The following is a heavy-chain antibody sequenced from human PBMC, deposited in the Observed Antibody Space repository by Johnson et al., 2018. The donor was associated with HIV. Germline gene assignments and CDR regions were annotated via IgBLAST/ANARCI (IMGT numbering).Heavy chain of an antibody. CDR1: GFTFSSYW. CDR2: IKQDGSEK. D-gene: IGHD6-13*01. Sequence: VQLVESGGGLVQPGGSLRLSCAASGFTFSSYWMSWVRQAPGKGLEWVANIKQDGSEKYYVDSVKGRFTISRDNAKNSLYLQMNSLRAEDTAVYYCARETRGSSWFDAFDIWGQGTMVTVSS. CDR3: ARETRGSSWFDAFDI. V-gene: IGHV3-7*01. J-gene: IGHJ3*02.